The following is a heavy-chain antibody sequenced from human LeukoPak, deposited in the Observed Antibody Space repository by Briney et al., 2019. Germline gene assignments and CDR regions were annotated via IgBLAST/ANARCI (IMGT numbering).Heavy chain of an antibody. CDR2: ISYDGSNK. CDR3: AKDQSDSSIDY. V-gene: IGHV3-30*18. Sequence: PGGSLRLSCAASGFTFSSYSMNWVRQAPGKGLEWVAVISYDGSNKYYADSVKGRFTISRDNSKNTLYLQMNSLRAEDTAVYYCAKDQSDSSIDYWGQGTLVTVSS. D-gene: IGHD6-13*01. J-gene: IGHJ4*02. CDR1: GFTFSSYS.